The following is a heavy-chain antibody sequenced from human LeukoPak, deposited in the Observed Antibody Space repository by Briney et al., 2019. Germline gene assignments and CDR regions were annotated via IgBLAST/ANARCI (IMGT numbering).Heavy chain of an antibody. CDR2: ISSSSSTI. Sequence: GGSLRLSCAASGFTVSSNYMSWVRQAPGKGLEWVSYISSSSSTIYYADSVKGRFTISRDNAKNSLYLQMNSLRDEDTAVYYCARPKYYYDSSGYYAAWGQGTLVTVSS. J-gene: IGHJ4*02. V-gene: IGHV3-48*02. D-gene: IGHD3-22*01. CDR1: GFTVSSNY. CDR3: ARPKYYYDSSGYYAA.